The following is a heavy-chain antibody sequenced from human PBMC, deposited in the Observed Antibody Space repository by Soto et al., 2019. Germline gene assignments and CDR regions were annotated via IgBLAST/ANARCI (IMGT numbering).Heavy chain of an antibody. CDR3: ARYPNYYYYGFDV. D-gene: IGHD3-10*01. V-gene: IGHV4-61*08. Sequence: SETRSLTCTVSGGSVSSGDYFWSWLRQSRGKRLEWIAYIYYSGSTNYNPSLKSRATISVDTSKSQVSLTLTSMTAADAALYYCARYPNYYYYGFDVWGQGTGVTVSS. CDR2: IYYSGST. J-gene: IGHJ6*02. CDR1: GGSVSSGDYF.